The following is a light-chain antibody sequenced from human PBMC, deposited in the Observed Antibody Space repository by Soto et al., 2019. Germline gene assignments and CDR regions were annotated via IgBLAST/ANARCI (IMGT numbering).Light chain of an antibody. CDR3: QQYATSPLT. V-gene: IGKV3-20*01. Sequence: EIVLTQSPGTVSLSPGDRATLSCRASQSVDTNYLGWYQQKPGQAPRLLIHGASSRATGIPDRFSGSGSGTDFTLTISRLEPEDFAVYYCQQYATSPLTFGGGTKVDIK. J-gene: IGKJ4*01. CDR2: GAS. CDR1: QSVDTNY.